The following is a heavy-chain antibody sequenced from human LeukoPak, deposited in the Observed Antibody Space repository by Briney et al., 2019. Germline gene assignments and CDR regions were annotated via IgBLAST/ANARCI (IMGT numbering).Heavy chain of an antibody. CDR2: ISGNSNYI. D-gene: IGHD2-21*01. J-gene: IGHJ3*02. CDR1: GFSFSDYT. CDR3: ARDESGDNDAFDI. V-gene: IGHV3-21*01. Sequence: GGSLRLSCAASGFSFSDYTMNWVRLAPGKGLEWVSSISGNSNYIYYADSVKGRFTISRGNAKNSLYLQMNSLRVEDTAVYYCARDESGDNDAFDIWGQGTMVTVSS.